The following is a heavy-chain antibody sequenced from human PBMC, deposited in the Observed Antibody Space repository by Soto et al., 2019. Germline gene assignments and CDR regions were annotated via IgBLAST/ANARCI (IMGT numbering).Heavy chain of an antibody. J-gene: IGHJ6*02. CDR1: GFTFSSYG. D-gene: IGHD3-3*01. Sequence: WGSLRLSCAASGFTFSSYGMHWVRQAPGKGLEWVAVISYDGSNKYYADSVKGRFTISRDNSKNTLYLQMNSLRAEDTAVYYCAKERTPSYYDFWSGYYTAYYYYGMDVWGQGTTVTVSS. V-gene: IGHV3-30*18. CDR3: AKERTPSYYDFWSGYYTAYYYYGMDV. CDR2: ISYDGSNK.